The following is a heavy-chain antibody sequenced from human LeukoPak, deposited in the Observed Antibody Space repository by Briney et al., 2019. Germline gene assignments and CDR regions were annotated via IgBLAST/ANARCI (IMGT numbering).Heavy chain of an antibody. CDR2: ISGSGGST. Sequence: GGSLRLSCAASGFTFSSYAMSWVRQAPGKGLEWVSAISGSGGSTYYADSVKGRFPISRDNSKNTLYLQMNSLKAEDTAVYYCAKVGDYDILTGYYRGFDYWGQGTLVTVSS. CDR1: GFTFSSYA. CDR3: AKVGDYDILTGYYRGFDY. V-gene: IGHV3-23*01. D-gene: IGHD3-9*01. J-gene: IGHJ4*02.